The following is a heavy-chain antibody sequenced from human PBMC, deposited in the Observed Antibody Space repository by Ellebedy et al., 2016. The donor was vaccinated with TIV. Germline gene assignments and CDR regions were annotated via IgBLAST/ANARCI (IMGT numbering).Heavy chain of an antibody. CDR2: SYYIGTT. V-gene: IGHV4-61*01. D-gene: IGHD1-26*01. J-gene: IGHJ6*02. Sequence: SETLSLTYTVSGGSVSSGSHYWNWIRQPPGKGLEWIGYSYYIGTTNYNPSLKSRVTISEDTSKNQFPLRLSSVTAADTAVYYCAGGSYTPYGMDVWGRGTTVIVSS. CDR3: AGGSYTPYGMDV. CDR1: GGSVSSGSHY.